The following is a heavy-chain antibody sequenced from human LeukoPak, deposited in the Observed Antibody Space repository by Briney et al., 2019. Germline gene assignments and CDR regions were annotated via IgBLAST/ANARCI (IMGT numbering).Heavy chain of an antibody. J-gene: IGHJ4*02. CDR3: ASIRGALGY. CDR1: GFTFSDHF. D-gene: IGHD1-26*01. V-gene: IGHV3-72*01. CDR2: IKNKANSYIT. Sequence: GGSLRLSCAASGFTFSDHFMDWVRQAPGKGLEWVGRIKNKANSYITQYAASMEGRFTISRDDSKNSLYLQMSSLKTEDTAMYYCASIRGALGYWGQGTVVTVSS.